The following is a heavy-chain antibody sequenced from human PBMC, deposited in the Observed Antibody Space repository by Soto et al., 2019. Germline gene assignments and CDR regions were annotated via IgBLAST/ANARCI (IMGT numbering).Heavy chain of an antibody. CDR1: GVTCITYA. CDR2: IWYDGSNK. J-gene: IGHJ6*02. V-gene: IGHV3-33*08. Sequence: GGSLRLSCVPSGVTCITYAMHWVRQAPGKGLEWVAVIWYDGSNKYYADSVKGRFTISRDNSKNTLCLQMNSLRAEDTAVYYCARLQLQVGGYYYGLDVWGQGTTVTVSS. D-gene: IGHD6-19*01. CDR3: ARLQLQVGGYYYGLDV.